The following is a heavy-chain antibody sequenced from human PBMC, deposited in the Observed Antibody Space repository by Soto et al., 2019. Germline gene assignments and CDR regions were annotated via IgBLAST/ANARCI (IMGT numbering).Heavy chain of an antibody. D-gene: IGHD3-9*01. Sequence: SETLSLTCAVYGGSFSGYYWSWIRQPPGKGLEWIGEINHSGSTNYNPSLKSRVTISVDTSKNQFSLKLSSVTAADTAVYYCAIGGVLRYFDWFALWGQGTPVTVSS. CDR3: AIGGVLRYFDWFAL. CDR1: GGSFSGYY. CDR2: INHSGST. J-gene: IGHJ5*02. V-gene: IGHV4-34*01.